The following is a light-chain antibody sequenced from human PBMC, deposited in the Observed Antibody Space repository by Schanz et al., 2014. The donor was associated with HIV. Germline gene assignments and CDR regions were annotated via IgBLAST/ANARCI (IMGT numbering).Light chain of an antibody. CDR3: QQYNTNSYT. CDR2: QAS. CDR1: QNIANW. V-gene: IGKV1-5*03. Sequence: DIQMTQSPSTLSGSVGDRVTITCRASQNIANWVAWYQQKPGTAPNLLIFQASTLKRGVPSRFSGTGSGTDFTLTITSLQPDDFATYYCQQYNTNSYTFGPGTKLDLK. J-gene: IGKJ2*01.